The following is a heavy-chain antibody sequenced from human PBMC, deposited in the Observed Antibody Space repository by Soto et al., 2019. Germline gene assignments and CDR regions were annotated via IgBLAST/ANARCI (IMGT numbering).Heavy chain of an antibody. CDR3: ARAEYSSSWFDY. V-gene: IGHV4-59*01. CDR1: GGSISSYY. CDR2: IYYSGST. J-gene: IGHJ4*02. Sequence: PSETLSLTCTVSGGSISSYYWSWLRQPPGKGLEWIGYIYYSGSTNYNPSLKSRVTISVDTSKNQFSLKLSSVTAADTAVYYCARAEYSSSWFDYWGQGTLVTVS. D-gene: IGHD6-13*01.